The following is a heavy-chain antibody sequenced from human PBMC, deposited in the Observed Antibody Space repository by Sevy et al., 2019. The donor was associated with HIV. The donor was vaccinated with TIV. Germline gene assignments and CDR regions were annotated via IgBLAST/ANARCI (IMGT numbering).Heavy chain of an antibody. D-gene: IGHD3-22*01. Sequence: GGSLRLSCAASGFTFSSYGMHWVRQAPGKGLEWVAVIWYDGSNKYYADSVKGRFTISRDNSKNTLYLQMNSLRAEDTAVYYCAGDLAYYDSSGYYGLGGFDYWGQGTLVTVSS. CDR2: IWYDGSNK. CDR3: AGDLAYYDSSGYYGLGGFDY. V-gene: IGHV3-33*01. J-gene: IGHJ4*02. CDR1: GFTFSSYG.